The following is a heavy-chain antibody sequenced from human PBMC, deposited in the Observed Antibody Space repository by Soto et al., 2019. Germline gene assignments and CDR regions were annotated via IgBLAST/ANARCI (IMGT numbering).Heavy chain of an antibody. CDR2: ISSSSSTI. CDR3: AKDRQPDGIWTFDS. Sequence: GGSLRLSCAASGFTFSSYSMNWVRQAPGKGLEWVSYISSSSSTIYYADSVKGRFTISRDNAKNSLYLQMNSLRVDDTALYYCAKDRQPDGIWTFDSWGQGTLVTVSS. D-gene: IGHD2-8*01. J-gene: IGHJ4*02. V-gene: IGHV3-48*01. CDR1: GFTFSSYS.